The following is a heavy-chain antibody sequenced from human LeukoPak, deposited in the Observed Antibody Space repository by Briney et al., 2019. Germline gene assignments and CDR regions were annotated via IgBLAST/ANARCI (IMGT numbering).Heavy chain of an antibody. Sequence: GGSLRLSCAASGFTLGGYWMTWLRQAPGKGLEWVANIKYDGRQKYYVDSVKGRFTISRDNAKNSLYLQMNSLSAEDTAVYYCARDSPEPGQFFDYWGQGTLVTVSS. CDR2: IKYDGRQK. CDR1: GFTLGGYW. D-gene: IGHD1-14*01. J-gene: IGHJ4*02. CDR3: ARDSPEPGQFFDY. V-gene: IGHV3-7*04.